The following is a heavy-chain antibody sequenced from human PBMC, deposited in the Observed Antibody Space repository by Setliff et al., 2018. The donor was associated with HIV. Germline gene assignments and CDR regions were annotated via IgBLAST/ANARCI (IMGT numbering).Heavy chain of an antibody. D-gene: IGHD3-16*02. J-gene: IGHJ4*02. CDR1: GGTFSSTG. CDR2: FIPIFGTP. Sequence: SVKVSCKASGGTFSSTGVSWVRQAPGQGLEWMGGFIPIFGTPNYARKFQGRVTMTADESTATAYLDLNNLRSDDTAVYFCARDAGLRLGGLSFRQSNYFEYWGQGAQVTVSS. V-gene: IGHV1-69*13. CDR3: ARDAGLRLGGLSFRQSNYFEY.